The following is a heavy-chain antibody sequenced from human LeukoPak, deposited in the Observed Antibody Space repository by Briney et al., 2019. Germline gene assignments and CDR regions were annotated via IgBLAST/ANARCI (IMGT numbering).Heavy chain of an antibody. D-gene: IGHD3-10*01. CDR2: IYPGDSDT. CDR1: GYSFTSYW. CDR3: ARQGGGSGSYLGDAFDI. J-gene: IGHJ3*02. Sequence: GESLKISCKGSGYSFTSYWIGWVRPMPGKGLEWMGIIYPGDSDTRYSPSFQGQVTISADKSISTAYLQWSSLKASDTAMYYCARQGGGSGSYLGDAFDIWGQGTMVTVSS. V-gene: IGHV5-51*01.